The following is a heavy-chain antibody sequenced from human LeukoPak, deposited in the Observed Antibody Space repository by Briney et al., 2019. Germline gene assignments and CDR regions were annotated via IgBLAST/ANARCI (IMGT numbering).Heavy chain of an antibody. J-gene: IGHJ4*02. Sequence: GGSLRLSCAASGFTFSNYAMSWVRQAPGKGLEWVSAISGSDGSTNYADSVKGRFTISRDNSKNTLYLQMNSLRAEDTAVYYCARGDTASFDYWGQGTLVTVSS. V-gene: IGHV3-23*01. CDR2: ISGSDGST. D-gene: IGHD5-18*01. CDR3: ARGDTASFDY. CDR1: GFTFSNYA.